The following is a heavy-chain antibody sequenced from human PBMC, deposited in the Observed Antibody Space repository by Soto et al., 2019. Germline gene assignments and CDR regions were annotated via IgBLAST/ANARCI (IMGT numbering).Heavy chain of an antibody. Sequence: QITLRESGPTLVQPTQTLTLTCTLSGVSLTTSGVGVGWIRQPPGKALEWLALIYWDDDKRFSPSLQSRLAITRDTSQNQVVMTMPDMAPVDTAIYYCAHRQRTVVVGAPFDLWGQGSQVTVSS. J-gene: IGHJ4*02. CDR3: AHRQRTVVVGAPFDL. D-gene: IGHD2-15*01. V-gene: IGHV2-5*02. CDR2: IYWDDDK. CDR1: GVSLTTSGVG.